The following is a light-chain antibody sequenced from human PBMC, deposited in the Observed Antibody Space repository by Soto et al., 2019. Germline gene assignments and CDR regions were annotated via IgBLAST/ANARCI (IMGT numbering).Light chain of an antibody. V-gene: IGLV2-14*01. Sequence: QSALTQPASVSGSPGQSITISCTGTSSDVSGYNYVSWYQQHPGKAPKLMILDVSSRPSGVSNRFSGSKSGNTASLTISGLQAEDEAHYFCSSYTSSSTYWVFGGGTKLTVL. CDR3: SSYTSSSTYWV. CDR2: DVS. J-gene: IGLJ3*02. CDR1: SSDVSGYNY.